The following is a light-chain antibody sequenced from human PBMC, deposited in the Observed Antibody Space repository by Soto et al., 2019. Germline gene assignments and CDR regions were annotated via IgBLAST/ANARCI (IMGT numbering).Light chain of an antibody. CDR1: SSNIGSNT. Sequence: QSVLAQPPSGSGTPGQRVTISCSESSSNIGSNTVNWYQQLPGTAPKLLIYSNNQRPSGVPDRFSGSKSGTSASLAISGLQSEDEADYYCAAWDDSLNGVVFGGGTKVTVL. V-gene: IGLV1-44*01. CDR2: SNN. J-gene: IGLJ2*01. CDR3: AAWDDSLNGVV.